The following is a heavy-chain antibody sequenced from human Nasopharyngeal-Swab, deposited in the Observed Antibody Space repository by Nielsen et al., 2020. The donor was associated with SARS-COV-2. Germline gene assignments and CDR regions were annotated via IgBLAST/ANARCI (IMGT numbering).Heavy chain of an antibody. V-gene: IGHV1-46*01. CDR3: AREIVGASYYYYGMDF. Sequence: VRQAPGQGLEWMGIINPSGGSTSYAQKFQGRVTMTRDTSTSTVYMELSSLRSEDTAVYYCAREIVGASYYYYGMDFWGQGTTVTVSS. D-gene: IGHD1-26*01. J-gene: IGHJ6*02. CDR2: INPSGGST.